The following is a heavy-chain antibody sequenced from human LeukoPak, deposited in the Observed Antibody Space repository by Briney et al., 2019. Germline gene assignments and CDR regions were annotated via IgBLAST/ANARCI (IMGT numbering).Heavy chain of an antibody. CDR1: GFTFGSYG. V-gene: IGHV3-53*01. CDR3: ARGGSYYAYDY. CDR2: IYSGGST. D-gene: IGHD1-26*01. J-gene: IGHJ4*02. Sequence: GGSLRLSCAASGFTFGSYGMSWVRQAPGKGLEWVSVIYSGGSTYYADSVKGRFTISRDNSKNTLYLQMNSLRAEDTAVYYCARGGSYYAYDYWGQGTLVTVSS.